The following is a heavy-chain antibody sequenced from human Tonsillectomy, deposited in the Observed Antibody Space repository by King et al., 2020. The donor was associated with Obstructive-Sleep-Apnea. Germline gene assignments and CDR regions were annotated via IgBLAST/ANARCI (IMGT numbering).Heavy chain of an antibody. CDR1: GYTFTGYY. D-gene: IGHD3-9*01. Sequence: VQLVESGAEVKKPGASVKVSCKASGYTFTGYYMHWVRQAPGQGLEWMGWINPNSGGTNYAQKFQGRVTMTRDTSISTAYMELSRLRSDDTAVYYCARVLGYYDILTGSGRLGVWGQGTTVTVSS. CDR3: ARVLGYYDILTGSGRLGV. CDR2: INPNSGGT. J-gene: IGHJ6*02. V-gene: IGHV1-2*02.